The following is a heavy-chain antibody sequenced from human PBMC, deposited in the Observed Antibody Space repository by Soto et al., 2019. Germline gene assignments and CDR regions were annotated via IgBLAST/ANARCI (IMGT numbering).Heavy chain of an antibody. CDR2: IWYDGSNK. Sequence: GGSLRLSCAASGFTFSSYGMHWVRQAPGKGLEWVAVIWYDGSNKYYADSVKGRFTISRDNSKNTLYLQMNSLRAEDTAVYYCARDSDLPGGYIAAAGIASGFDYWGQGTLVTVSS. V-gene: IGHV3-33*01. J-gene: IGHJ4*02. CDR3: ARDSDLPGGYIAAAGIASGFDY. D-gene: IGHD6-13*01. CDR1: GFTFSSYG.